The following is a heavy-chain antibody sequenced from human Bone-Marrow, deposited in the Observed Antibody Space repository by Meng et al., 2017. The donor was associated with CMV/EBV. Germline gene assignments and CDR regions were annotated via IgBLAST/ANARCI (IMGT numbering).Heavy chain of an antibody. CDR1: GGSISSSNW. D-gene: IGHD6-19*01. J-gene: IGHJ5*02. CDR3: ARAHAVARSYH. CDR2: IYHSGST. Sequence: SETLSLTCAVSGGSISSSNWWSWVRQPPGKGLEWIGEIYHSGSTIYNPSRKGRVTISVDKSKNQFSLKLSSVTAADTAVYYCARAHAVARSYHWGQRILVTASS. V-gene: IGHV4-4*02.